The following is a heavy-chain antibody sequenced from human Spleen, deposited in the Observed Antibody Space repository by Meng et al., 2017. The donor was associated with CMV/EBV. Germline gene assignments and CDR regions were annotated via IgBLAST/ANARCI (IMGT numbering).Heavy chain of an antibody. CDR3: ARDHYGGNSRWFDP. CDR2: IYHSGST. J-gene: IGHJ5*02. CDR1: GGSISSSNW. Sequence: PGGSISSSNWWSWVRQPPGKGLEWIGEIYHSGSTNYNPSLKSRVTISVDKSKNQFSLKVSSVTAADTAVYYCARDHYGGNSRWFDPWGQGTLVTVSS. V-gene: IGHV4-4*02. D-gene: IGHD4-23*01.